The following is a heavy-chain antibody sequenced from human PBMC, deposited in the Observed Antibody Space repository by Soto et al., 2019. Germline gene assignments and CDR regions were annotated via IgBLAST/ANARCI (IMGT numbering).Heavy chain of an antibody. CDR3: ARGRGYSYGYYRFDP. CDR2: INHSGST. D-gene: IGHD5-18*01. V-gene: IGHV4-34*01. Sequence: QVQLQQWGAGLLKPSETLSLTCAVYGGSFSGYYWSWIRQPPGKGLEWIGEINHSGSTNYNPSLRTRVTISVDTSKNQFALKLSSVTAADTAVYYCARGRGYSYGYYRFDPWGQGTLVTVSS. J-gene: IGHJ5*02. CDR1: GGSFSGYY.